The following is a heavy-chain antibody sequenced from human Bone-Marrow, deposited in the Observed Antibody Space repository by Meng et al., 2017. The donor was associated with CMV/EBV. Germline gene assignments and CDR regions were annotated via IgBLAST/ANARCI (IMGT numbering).Heavy chain of an antibody. J-gene: IGHJ4*02. CDR3: AKGPSSIAARPGPIYYFDY. V-gene: IGHV3-30*02. CDR1: GFTFSSYS. Sequence: GESLKISCAASGFTFSSYSMNWVRQAPGRGLEWVAFIRFDGSNKYYADSVKGRFTISRDNSKNTLYLQMNSLRAEDTAVYYCAKGPSSIAARPGPIYYFDYWGQGTLVTVSS. CDR2: IRFDGSNK. D-gene: IGHD6-6*01.